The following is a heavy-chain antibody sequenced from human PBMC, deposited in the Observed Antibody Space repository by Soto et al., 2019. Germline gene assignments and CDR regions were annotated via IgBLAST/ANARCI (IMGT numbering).Heavy chain of an antibody. Sequence: QVQLVESGGDVVQPGRSLRLSCAASGFTFSDYGIHWVRQAPGKGLEWVAVISYEGSKTYYADSVKGRFTISRDNSKNKPYLQMASLRPEDTSVYYCAKDHWAAYSGYAIRNDLDVWGQGTTVTVSS. CDR1: GFTFSDYG. CDR2: ISYEGSKT. D-gene: IGHD5-12*01. V-gene: IGHV3-30*18. J-gene: IGHJ6*02. CDR3: AKDHWAAYSGYAIRNDLDV.